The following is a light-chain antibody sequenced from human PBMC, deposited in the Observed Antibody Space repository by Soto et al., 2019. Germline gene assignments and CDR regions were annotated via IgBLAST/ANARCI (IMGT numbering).Light chain of an antibody. CDR2: DAS. J-gene: IGKJ1*01. Sequence: EIVLTQSPATLSLSPGERATLSCRASQSVSSYLAWYQQKPGQAPRLLIYDASNRATGIPARFSGGGSGTDFTLTISSLEPEDFALYYCQQRSNWPPTFGQGTKVDIK. CDR3: QQRSNWPPT. CDR1: QSVSSY. V-gene: IGKV3-11*01.